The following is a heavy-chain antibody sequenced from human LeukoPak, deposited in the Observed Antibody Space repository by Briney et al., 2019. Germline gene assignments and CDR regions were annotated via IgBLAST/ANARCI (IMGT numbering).Heavy chain of an antibody. CDR1: GFTFDDYT. CDR3: AKDGLAYYDFWSGYYHGFFDY. CDR2: ISWDGGST. D-gene: IGHD3-3*01. Sequence: GGSLRPSCAASGFTFDDYTMHWVRQAPGKGLEWVSLISWDGGSTYYADSVKGRFTISRDNSKNSLYLQMNSLRTEDTALYYCAKDGLAYYDFWSGYYHGFFDYWGQGTLVTVSS. J-gene: IGHJ4*02. V-gene: IGHV3-43*01.